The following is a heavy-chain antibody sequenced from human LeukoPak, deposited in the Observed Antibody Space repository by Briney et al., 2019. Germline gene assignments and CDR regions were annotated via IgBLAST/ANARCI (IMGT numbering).Heavy chain of an antibody. Sequence: GESLKISCKTSGFTFTIYWIGWVRQVPGKGLEWMGIIYPGDSDTRYSPSFQGQVTISADKSISTAYLEWSSLKASDTAMYYCARPGGDGYNYFDYWGQGTLVTVSS. V-gene: IGHV5-51*01. CDR1: GFTFTIYW. D-gene: IGHD5-24*01. J-gene: IGHJ4*02. CDR2: IYPGDSDT. CDR3: ARPGGDGYNYFDY.